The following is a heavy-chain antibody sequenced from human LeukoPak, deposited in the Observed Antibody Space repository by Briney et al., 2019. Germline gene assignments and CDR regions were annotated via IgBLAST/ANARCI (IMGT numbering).Heavy chain of an antibody. CDR1: GFTFTFSSYS. J-gene: IGHJ4*02. CDR2: ISGNGGTT. V-gene: IGHV3-64D*08. Sequence: GGSLRLSCSASGFTFTFSSYSMHWVRQASGKGLEYVSGISGNGGTTYYADSVKGRFTISRDNSRNSLYLQMSSLRTEDTAVYYCVKGDRYSNLPLDYWGQGTLVTVSS. D-gene: IGHD6-13*01. CDR3: VKGDRYSNLPLDY.